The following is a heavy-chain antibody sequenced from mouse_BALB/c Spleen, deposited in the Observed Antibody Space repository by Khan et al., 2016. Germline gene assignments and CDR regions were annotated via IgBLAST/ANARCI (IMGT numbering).Heavy chain of an antibody. J-gene: IGHJ4*01. D-gene: IGHD1-1*01. CDR2: INSNGGST. CDR1: GFTFSSYG. V-gene: IGHV5-6-3*01. CDR3: GRTFTTGVPSMDY. Sequence: EVELVESGGGLVQPGGSLKLSCAASGFTFSSYGASWVRQTPDKRLELVATINSNGGSTYYPDSVKGRFTIFRDNAKNTLYLQMSSRKSEDTALYYCGRTFTTGVPSMDYWGHGTSVTVSS.